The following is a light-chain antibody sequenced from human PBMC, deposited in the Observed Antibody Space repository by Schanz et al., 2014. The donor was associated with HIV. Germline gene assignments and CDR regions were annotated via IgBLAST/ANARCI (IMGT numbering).Light chain of an antibody. CDR2: EVS. CDR1: SSDVGGYNY. Sequence: QSALTQPPSASGSPGQSVTISCTGTSSDVGGYNYVSWYQQHPGKAPKLMIYEVSKRPSGVPDRFSGSKSGNTASLTISGLQPEDEADYYCSSYTSTNIVIFGGGTKLTVL. J-gene: IGLJ2*01. CDR3: SSYTSTNIVI. V-gene: IGLV2-8*01.